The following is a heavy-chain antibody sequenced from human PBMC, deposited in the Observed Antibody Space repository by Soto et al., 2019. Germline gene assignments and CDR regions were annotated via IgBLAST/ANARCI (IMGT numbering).Heavy chain of an antibody. D-gene: IGHD2-15*01. J-gene: IGHJ6*03. V-gene: IGHV1-69*02. CDR1: GGTFSSYT. CDR2: IIPILGIA. Sequence: QVQLVQSGAEVKKPGSSVKVPCKASGGTFSSYTISWVRQAPGQGLEWMGRIIPILGIANYAQKFQGRVTITADKSTVPAYMELSSLRSEDTAVYYCATQGLGYCSGGSCYARRAHHYYYMDVWGKGPTVTVSS. CDR3: ATQGLGYCSGGSCYARRAHHYYYMDV.